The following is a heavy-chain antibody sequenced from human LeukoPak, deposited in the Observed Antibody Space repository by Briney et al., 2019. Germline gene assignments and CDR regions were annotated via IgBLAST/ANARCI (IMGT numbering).Heavy chain of an antibody. CDR2: INTNTGNP. J-gene: IGHJ6*02. CDR1: GYTFSYYA. Sequence: EASVKVSCKASGYTFSYYAMNWVRQAPGQGLEWMGWINTNTGNPTYAQGFTGRFVFSLDTSVSTAYLQISSLKAEDTAVYYCARADYGGNSYPTLPYYYYGMDVWGQGTTVTGSS. D-gene: IGHD4-23*01. CDR3: ARADYGGNSYPTLPYYYYGMDV. V-gene: IGHV7-4-1*02.